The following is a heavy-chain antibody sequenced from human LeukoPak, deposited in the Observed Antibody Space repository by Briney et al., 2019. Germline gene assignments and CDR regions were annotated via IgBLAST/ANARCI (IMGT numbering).Heavy chain of an antibody. Sequence: ASVKVSCKASGYTFTGYFIHWVRHAPGQGLQWMGWINPNTGGTNYVQKFQGRVTMTRDTPISTAYMELSSLRSDDTAMYYCARDPVLPAQKAYYHYYMDVWGNGTTVSVSS. CDR3: ARDPVLPAQKAYYHYYMDV. D-gene: IGHD3-10*01. CDR1: GYTFTGYF. V-gene: IGHV1-2*02. CDR2: INPNTGGT. J-gene: IGHJ6*03.